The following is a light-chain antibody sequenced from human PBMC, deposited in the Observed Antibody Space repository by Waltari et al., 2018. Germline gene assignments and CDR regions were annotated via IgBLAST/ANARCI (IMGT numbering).Light chain of an antibody. Sequence: DIQLTKSPSFLSASVGDRVTITCRASQGISSYLAWYQQKPGEAPKLLISAASTLQSGVPSRFSGSGSGTEFTLTISSLQPEDFATYYCQQLNSFPYTFGQGTKLDIK. CDR2: AAS. J-gene: IGKJ2*01. CDR3: QQLNSFPYT. V-gene: IGKV1-9*01. CDR1: QGISSY.